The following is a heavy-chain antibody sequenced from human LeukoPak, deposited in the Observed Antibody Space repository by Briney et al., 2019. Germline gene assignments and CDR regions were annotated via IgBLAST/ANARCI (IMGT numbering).Heavy chain of an antibody. CDR1: GFTFNNHG. CDR2: IASDGGVK. CDR3: AREATWGQWYFDH. V-gene: IGHV3-30*03. D-gene: IGHD6-19*01. J-gene: IGHJ4*02. Sequence: GGSLRLSCAASGFTFNNHGMHWVRQAPGKGLEWVAVIASDGGVKHFADSVQGRFTLSRDNSKNTLYLQMNSLSVEDTAVYYCAREATWGQWYFDHWGQGTPVTVSS.